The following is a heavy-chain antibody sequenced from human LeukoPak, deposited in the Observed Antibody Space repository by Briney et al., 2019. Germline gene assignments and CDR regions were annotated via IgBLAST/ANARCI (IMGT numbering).Heavy chain of an antibody. D-gene: IGHD6-19*01. CDR2: IYPRDSNT. J-gene: IGHJ4*02. CDR1: GYGFSTYR. Sequence: GESLKISCKGSGYGFSTYRIGWVRQMPGKGLEWMGIIYPRDSNTTYSPSFQGQVTISADKSISTAYLQWSSLKASDTAMYYCARIGVAVSGRLDYWGQGTLVTVSS. V-gene: IGHV5-51*01. CDR3: ARIGVAVSGRLDY.